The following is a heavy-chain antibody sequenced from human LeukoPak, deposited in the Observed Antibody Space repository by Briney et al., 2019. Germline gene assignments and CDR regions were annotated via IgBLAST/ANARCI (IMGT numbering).Heavy chain of an antibody. CDR1: GYTFTSYG. Sequence: ASVKVSCKASGYTFTSYGISWVRQAPGQGLEWMGWISAYNGNTNYAQKLQGRVTMTTDTSTSTAYMELGSLRSDDTAVYYCAREGGSSSWYSDYYYYYMDVWGKGTTVTISS. CDR2: ISAYNGNT. CDR3: AREGGSSSWYSDYYYYYMDV. D-gene: IGHD6-13*01. J-gene: IGHJ6*03. V-gene: IGHV1-18*01.